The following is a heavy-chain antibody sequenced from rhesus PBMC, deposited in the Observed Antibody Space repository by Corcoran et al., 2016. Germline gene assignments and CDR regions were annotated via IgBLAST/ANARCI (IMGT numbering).Heavy chain of an antibody. CDR2: TSWRSGDP. J-gene: IGHJ4*01. D-gene: IGHD1-20*01. CDR1: GGSVSSVTW. Sequence: QVQVQESGPGLVKPSETLSLTFAVSGGSVSSVTWCTWIRQPPGKGLGWEGSTSWRSGDPNSRPPLKSQVTISTDTAKNQVALKVTSVTAADTGIYYCARFPNHGNNELYWGQGVLVTVSS. CDR3: ARFPNHGNNELY. V-gene: IGHV4-65*01.